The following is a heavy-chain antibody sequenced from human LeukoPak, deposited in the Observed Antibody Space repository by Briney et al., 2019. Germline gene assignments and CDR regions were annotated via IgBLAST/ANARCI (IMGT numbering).Heavy chain of an antibody. CDR1: GFTFDDYA. D-gene: IGHD5-18*01. CDR2: ISWNSGSI. V-gene: IGHV3-9*01. CDR3: AKEDTAMVASDY. J-gene: IGHJ4*02. Sequence: PGGSLRLSCAASGFTFDDYAMHWVRQAPGKGLEWVSGISWNSGSIGYADSVKGRFTISRDNAKNSLYLQMNRLRAEDTALYYCAKEDTAMVASDYWGQGTLVTVSS.